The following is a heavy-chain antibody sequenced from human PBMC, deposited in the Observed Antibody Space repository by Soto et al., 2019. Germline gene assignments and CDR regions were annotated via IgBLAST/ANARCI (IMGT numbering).Heavy chain of an antibody. CDR2: IDPSDSQT. CDR3: ARQIYDSDTGPNFQYYFDS. Sequence: PGERLKSSCTGAVYSLAGYWITWDRQKPGTGLEWMGRIDPSDSQTYYSPSFRGHVTISVTKSITTVFLQWSSLRASDTAMYYCARQIYDSDTGPNFQYYFDSWGQGTPVTVSS. V-gene: IGHV5-10-1*01. D-gene: IGHD3-22*01. CDR1: VYSLAGYW. J-gene: IGHJ4*02.